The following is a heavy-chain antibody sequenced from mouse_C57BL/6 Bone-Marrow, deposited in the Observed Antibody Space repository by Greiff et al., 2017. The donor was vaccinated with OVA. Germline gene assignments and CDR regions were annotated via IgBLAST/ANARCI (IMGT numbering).Heavy chain of an antibody. CDR1: GYSFTSYY. Sequence: QVQLQQSGPELVKPGASVKISCKASGYSFTSYYIHWVKQRPGQGLEWIGWIYPGSGNTKYNEKIKGKATLTADTSSSTAYMQLSSLTSEDSAVYYCARGGYDRGYWYFDVWGTGTTVTVSS. J-gene: IGHJ1*03. CDR3: ARGGYDRGYWYFDV. D-gene: IGHD2-2*01. CDR2: IYPGSGNT. V-gene: IGHV1-66*01.